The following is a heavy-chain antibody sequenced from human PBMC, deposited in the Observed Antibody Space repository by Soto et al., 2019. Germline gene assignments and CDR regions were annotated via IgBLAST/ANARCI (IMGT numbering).Heavy chain of an antibody. D-gene: IGHD3-10*01. CDR1: GGTFSSYA. CDR2: IIPIFGTA. CDR3: ARERYYGSGSFYYFDY. Sequence: SVKVSCKASGGTFSSYAISWVRQAPGQGLEWMGGIIPIFGTANYAQKFQGRVTITADESTSTAYMELSSLRSEDTAVYYCARERYYGSGSFYYFDYWGQGTLVTVSS. J-gene: IGHJ4*02. V-gene: IGHV1-69*13.